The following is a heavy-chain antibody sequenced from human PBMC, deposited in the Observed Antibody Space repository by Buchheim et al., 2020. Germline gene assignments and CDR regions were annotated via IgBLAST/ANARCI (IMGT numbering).Heavy chain of an antibody. J-gene: IGHJ4*01. Sequence: EVQLVESGGGLVQPGGSLRLSCAASGFTFTNSWMGWVRQAPGKGLEWVALTKQDGSDKYYVDSVKGRFNISRDNAKNSLYLQMDSLRGEDTAVYYCARGTGSGWGHGTL. CDR1: GFTFTNSW. CDR3: ARGTGSG. CDR2: TKQDGSDK. V-gene: IGHV3-7*01. D-gene: IGHD1-14*01.